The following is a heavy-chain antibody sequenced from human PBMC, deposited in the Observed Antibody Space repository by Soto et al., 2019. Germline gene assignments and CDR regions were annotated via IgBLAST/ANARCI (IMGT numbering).Heavy chain of an antibody. CDR1: RYTVSDDY. D-gene: IGHD6-19*01. CDR3: ASASSKWLPYFEF. Sequence: GASVKVSCKASRYTVSDDYMHWGRQAPGQGLEWMGGINRNSGGINYAQQFQGRVTMTWDTSTGTVYMELTRLRSDDTAVYYCASASSKWLPYFEFWGQGTQVTVSS. J-gene: IGHJ4*02. CDR2: INRNSGGI. V-gene: IGHV1-2*02.